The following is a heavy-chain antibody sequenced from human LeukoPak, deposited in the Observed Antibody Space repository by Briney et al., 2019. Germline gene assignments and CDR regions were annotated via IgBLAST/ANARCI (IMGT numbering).Heavy chain of an antibody. Sequence: PSETLSLTCAVYGGSFSGYYWSWIRQPPGKGLEWIGEINHSGSTNYNPSLKSRVTISVDTSKNQFSLKLSSVTAADTAVYYCAREGISSGHNWFDPWGQGTLVTVSS. CDR2: INHSGST. D-gene: IGHD3-22*01. V-gene: IGHV4-34*01. CDR1: GGSFSGYY. CDR3: AREGISSGHNWFDP. J-gene: IGHJ5*02.